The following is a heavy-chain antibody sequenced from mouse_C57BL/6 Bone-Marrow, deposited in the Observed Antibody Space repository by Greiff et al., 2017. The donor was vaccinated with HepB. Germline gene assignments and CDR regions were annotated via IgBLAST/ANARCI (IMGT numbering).Heavy chain of an antibody. Sequence: VQLQQPGAELVKPGASVKLSCKASGYTFTSYWMHWVKQRPGQGLEWIGMIHPNSGSTNYNEKFKSKATLTVDKSSSTAYMQLSSLTSEDSAVYYGARLGDYDGVRAMDYWGQGTSVTVSS. CDR1: GYTFTSYW. V-gene: IGHV1-64*01. J-gene: IGHJ4*01. CDR3: ARLGDYDGVRAMDY. CDR2: IHPNSGST. D-gene: IGHD2-4*01.